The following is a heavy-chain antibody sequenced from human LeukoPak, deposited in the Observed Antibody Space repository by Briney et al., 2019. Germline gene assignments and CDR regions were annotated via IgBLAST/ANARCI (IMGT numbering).Heavy chain of an antibody. CDR1: GFTFDDHA. Sequence: GGSLRLSCAASGFTFDDHAMHWVRQAPGKGLEWVSLISGDGGSTYYADSVKGRFTISRDNSKNSLYPQMNSLRTEDTALYYCAKDLSGYCSGGSCYYYGMDVWGQGTTVTVSS. CDR3: AKDLSGYCSGGSCYYYGMDV. D-gene: IGHD2-15*01. CDR2: ISGDGGST. V-gene: IGHV3-43*02. J-gene: IGHJ6*02.